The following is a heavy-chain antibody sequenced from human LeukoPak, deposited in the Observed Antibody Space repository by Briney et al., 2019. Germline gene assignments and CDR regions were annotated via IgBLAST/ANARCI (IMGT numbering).Heavy chain of an antibody. J-gene: IGHJ4*02. Sequence: PSETLSLTCTVSGGSISSSSYYWGWIRQPPGKGLEWIGSIYYSGSTYYNPSLKSRVIISVDTSKNQFSLKLSSVTAADTAVYYCARGARYYDSGGYYPKPPQFFDYWGQGTLVTVFS. CDR1: GGSISSSSYY. CDR3: ARGARYYDSGGYYPKPPQFFDY. V-gene: IGHV4-39*07. D-gene: IGHD3-22*01. CDR2: IYYSGST.